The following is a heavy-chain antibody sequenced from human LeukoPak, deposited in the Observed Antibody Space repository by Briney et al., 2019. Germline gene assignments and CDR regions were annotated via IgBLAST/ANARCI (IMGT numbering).Heavy chain of an antibody. CDR1: GFTFSSYE. D-gene: IGHD2-2*01. Sequence: PGGSLRLSCAASGFTFSSYEMNWVRQAPGKGLEWVSYISSSGSTIYYAYSVKGRFTISRDNAKNSLYLQMNSLRAEDTAVYYCAIDIVVVPAATDDYWGQGTLVTVSS. J-gene: IGHJ4*02. CDR2: ISSSGSTI. V-gene: IGHV3-48*03. CDR3: AIDIVVVPAATDDY.